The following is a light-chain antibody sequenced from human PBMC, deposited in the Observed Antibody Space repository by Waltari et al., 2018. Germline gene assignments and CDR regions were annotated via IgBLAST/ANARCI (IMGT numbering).Light chain of an antibody. CDR2: GAS. Sequence: EVVLTQSPATLSVSVGEQATLPCRASQNVATKLAWFQQKPGQAPRLLIYGASTRAPGAPVRFSGSGSGTEFTLTITNLQFEDSALFFCQQYHSWPPYTFGQGTKLEIK. V-gene: IGKV3-15*01. CDR1: QNVATK. CDR3: QQYHSWPPYT. J-gene: IGKJ2*01.